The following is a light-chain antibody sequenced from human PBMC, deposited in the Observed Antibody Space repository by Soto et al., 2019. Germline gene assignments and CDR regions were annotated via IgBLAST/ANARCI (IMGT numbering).Light chain of an antibody. CDR1: SSDFGSYKF. V-gene: IGLV2-23*01. CDR2: ETS. CDR3: FSFTSTNTHV. J-gene: IGLJ1*01. Sequence: QSVLTQPASVSGSPGQSFTISCTGTSSDFGSYKFVSWYQHHPGTVPKVIIYETSKRPSGGSDRFSGSKSGNTASLTISGLQAEDEADYYCFSFTSTNTHVFGSGTKVTVL.